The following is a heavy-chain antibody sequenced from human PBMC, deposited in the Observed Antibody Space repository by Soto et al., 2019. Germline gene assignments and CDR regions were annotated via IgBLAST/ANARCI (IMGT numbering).Heavy chain of an antibody. D-gene: IGHD2-15*01. CDR2: ISGGGSNT. CDR3: AKDINKGRSSLRGRYFDY. Sequence: PVGSLRLSCAASGFPFSSYVMSWVRQAPGKGLEWVSGISGGGSNTFYADYVKGRFTISRDNSKNTLLLQMNSLGAEDTAVYYCAKDINKGRSSLRGRYFDYWGQGIEVTVSS. V-gene: IGHV3-23*01. CDR1: GFPFSSYV. J-gene: IGHJ4*02.